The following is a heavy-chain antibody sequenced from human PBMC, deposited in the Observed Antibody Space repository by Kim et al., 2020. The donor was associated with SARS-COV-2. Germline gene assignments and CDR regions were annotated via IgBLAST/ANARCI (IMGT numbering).Heavy chain of an antibody. V-gene: IGHV3-7*01. CDR2: IKQDGSEK. CDR1: GFPFSSYW. CDR3: ARHGGYYFDY. Sequence: GGSLRLSCAASGFPFSSYWMSWVRQAPGKGLECVANIKQDGSEKYYVDSVKGRFTISRDNAENSLYLQMNSLRAEDTAVYYCARHGGYYFDYWGQGTLVTVSS. D-gene: IGHD3-3*01. J-gene: IGHJ4*02.